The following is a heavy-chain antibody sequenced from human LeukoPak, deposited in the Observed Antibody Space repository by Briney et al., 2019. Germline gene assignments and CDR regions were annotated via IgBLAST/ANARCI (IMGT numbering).Heavy chain of an antibody. Sequence: GGSLRLSCAASGFTFSSYSMNWVCQAPGKGLEWVSSISSSSSYIYYADSVKGRFTISRDNAKNSLYLQMNSLRAEDTAVYYCARGHCSSTSCYEGDYWGQGTLVTVSS. CDR3: ARGHCSSTSCYEGDY. CDR2: ISSSSSYI. V-gene: IGHV3-21*01. D-gene: IGHD2-2*01. CDR1: GFTFSSYS. J-gene: IGHJ4*02.